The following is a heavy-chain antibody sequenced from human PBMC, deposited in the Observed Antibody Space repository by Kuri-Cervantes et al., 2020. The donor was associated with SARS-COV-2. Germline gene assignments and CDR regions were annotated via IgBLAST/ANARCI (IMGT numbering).Heavy chain of an antibody. D-gene: IGHD6-6*01. J-gene: IGHJ4*02. CDR1: GFTFSSSW. Sequence: GESLKISCAASGFTFSSSWMHWVCQAPEKGLEWVADIKCDGSEKYYVDSVKGRFTISRDNSQNTVYLQMNGLRGEDTALYYCAQDVSQLGRACRYWGQGTLVTVSS. CDR2: IKCDGSEK. V-gene: IGHV3-52*01. CDR3: AQDVSQLGRACRY.